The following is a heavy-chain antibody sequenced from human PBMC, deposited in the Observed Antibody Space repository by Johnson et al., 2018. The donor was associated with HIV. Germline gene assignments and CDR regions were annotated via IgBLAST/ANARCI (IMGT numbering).Heavy chain of an antibody. D-gene: IGHD5-24*01. Sequence: VQLVESGVGLVQPGGSLRLSCAASGFTVSSNYMSWVRQAPGKGLEWVSVIFSGGTTYYADSVNGRFTISRDNSKNTLYLQMNSLRAEDTALYYGARACRDGYTCDAFDIWGQGTMVTVSS. V-gene: IGHV3-66*01. CDR3: ARACRDGYTCDAFDI. CDR2: IFSGGTT. CDR1: GFTVSSNY. J-gene: IGHJ3*02.